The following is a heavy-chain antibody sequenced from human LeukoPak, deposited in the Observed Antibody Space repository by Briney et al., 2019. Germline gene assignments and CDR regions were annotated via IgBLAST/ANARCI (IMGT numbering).Heavy chain of an antibody. CDR1: GYTFTGYY. CDR2: INPNNGDT. J-gene: IGHJ4*02. CDR3: ARERGYYYDNEG. Sequence: ASVKVSCKASGYTFTGYYMHWVRQAPGQGLEWMGWINPNNGDTRYAQKLQGRVTMTRDTSISTVYMELSRLTSDDTAVYSCARERGYYYDNEGWGQGTLVTVSS. D-gene: IGHD3-22*01. V-gene: IGHV1-2*02.